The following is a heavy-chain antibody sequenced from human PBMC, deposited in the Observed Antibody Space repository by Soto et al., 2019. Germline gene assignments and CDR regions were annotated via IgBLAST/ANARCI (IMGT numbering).Heavy chain of an antibody. D-gene: IGHD2-8*01. CDR2: IDEAGTKK. Sequence: EVHLVESGGDLVQPGGSLRLSCAAPGFTFTSYWMSWVRQAPGKGLEWVANIDEAGTKKYYGDSVDGRFTISRDNAKNPVFLQMNSLRAEDTAVYYCARDGFAMYARDYWGQGTLVAVSS. V-gene: IGHV3-7*04. CDR3: ARDGFAMYARDY. J-gene: IGHJ4*02. CDR1: GFTFTSYW.